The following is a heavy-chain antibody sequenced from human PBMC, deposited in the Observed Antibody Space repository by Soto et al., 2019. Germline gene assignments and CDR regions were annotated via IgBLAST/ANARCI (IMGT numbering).Heavy chain of an antibody. Sequence: GGSLRLSCAASGFTFSSYAMHWVRQAPGKGLEWVAVISYDGSNKYYADSVKGRFTISRDNSKNTLYLQMNSLRAEDTAVYYCARARYDDTYYYYYGMDVWGQGTTVTVSS. J-gene: IGHJ6*02. CDR3: ARARYDDTYYYYYGMDV. D-gene: IGHD3-22*01. V-gene: IGHV3-30-3*01. CDR1: GFTFSSYA. CDR2: ISYDGSNK.